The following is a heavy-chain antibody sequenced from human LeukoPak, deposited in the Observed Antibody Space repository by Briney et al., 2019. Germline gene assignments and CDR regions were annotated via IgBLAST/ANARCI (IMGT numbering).Heavy chain of an antibody. CDR3: ARVPSLWGHGDY. CDR2: ISHSSSYI. CDR1: EITFSGYY. D-gene: IGHD7-27*01. Sequence: PGGSLRLSCAASEITFSGYYMNWVRQAPGMGLEWVSSISHSSSYIYYIDSVKGRFTISRDNAKNSLYLQMNSLRAEDTAVYYCARVPSLWGHGDYWGQGTLVTVSS. V-gene: IGHV3-21*01. J-gene: IGHJ4*02.